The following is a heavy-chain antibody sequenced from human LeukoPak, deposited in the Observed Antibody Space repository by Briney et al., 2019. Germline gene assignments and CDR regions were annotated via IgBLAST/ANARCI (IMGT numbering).Heavy chain of an antibody. J-gene: IGHJ3*02. V-gene: IGHV5-51*01. Sequence: GESLKISCKGSGYSSTNYCIGWVGQMPGKGLEWMGFIYPGNFDTTYKPSFQGQVTISADKSISTAYLQWSSLKASDTAMYYCARSRAETVPVWGSYRHHDAFDIWGQGTMVTVSS. CDR1: GYSSTNYC. D-gene: IGHD3-16*02. CDR3: ARSRAETVPVWGSYRHHDAFDI. CDR2: IYPGNFDT.